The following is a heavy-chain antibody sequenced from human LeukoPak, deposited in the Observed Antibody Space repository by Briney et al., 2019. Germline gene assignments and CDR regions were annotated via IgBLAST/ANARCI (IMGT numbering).Heavy chain of an antibody. CDR3: RYDY. V-gene: IGHV4-59*01. CDR1: GGSISSYY. Sequence: SETLSLTCTVSGGSISSYYWSWIRQPPGKGLEWIGYIYYSGSTNYNPSLKSRVTISVDTSKNQFYTAVCYCARSALGELSLRYDYWGQGTLVTVSS. D-gene: IGHD3-16*02. CDR2: IYYSGST. J-gene: IGHJ4*02.